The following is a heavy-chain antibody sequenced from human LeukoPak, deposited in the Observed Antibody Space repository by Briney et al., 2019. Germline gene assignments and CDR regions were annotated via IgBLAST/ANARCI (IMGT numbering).Heavy chain of an antibody. D-gene: IGHD5-24*01. Sequence: PSETLSLTCTVSGGSISSSSYYWSWIRQPPGKGLEWIGEINHSGSTNYNPSLKSRVTISVDTSKNQFSLKLSSVTAADTAVYYCAIFERDGYNYKSGQFDYWGQGTLVTVSS. J-gene: IGHJ4*02. V-gene: IGHV4-39*07. CDR3: AIFERDGYNYKSGQFDY. CDR2: INHSGST. CDR1: GGSISSSSYY.